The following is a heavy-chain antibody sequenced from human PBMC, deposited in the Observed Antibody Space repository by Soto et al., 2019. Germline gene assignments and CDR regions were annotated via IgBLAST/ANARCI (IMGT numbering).Heavy chain of an antibody. CDR2: MDPNSGST. D-gene: IGHD3-3*01. CDR1: GYTFTSYD. J-gene: IGHJ6*02. V-gene: IGHV1-8*01. Sequence: ASVKVSCKASGYTFTSYDINWVRQAPGQGLEWLGWMDPNSGSTGYAQNFQGRVTMTRNISINTAHMELSSLRSEDTAVYYCARERKFDFWRKGLDVWGQGTTVTVSS. CDR3: ARERKFDFWRKGLDV.